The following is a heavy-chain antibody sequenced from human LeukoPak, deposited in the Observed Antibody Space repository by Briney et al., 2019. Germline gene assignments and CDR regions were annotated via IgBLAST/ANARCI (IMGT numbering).Heavy chain of an antibody. CDR3: ATVIWDIVATLAPPGFDY. Sequence: GASVKVSCKASGYTFTSYDINWVRQATGQGLEWMGWMNPNSGNTGYAQKFQGRVTMTRNTSISTAYMELSSLRSEDTAVYYCATVIWDIVATLAPPGFDYWGQGTLVTVSS. J-gene: IGHJ4*02. V-gene: IGHV1-8*01. CDR2: MNPNSGNT. D-gene: IGHD5-12*01. CDR1: GYTFTSYD.